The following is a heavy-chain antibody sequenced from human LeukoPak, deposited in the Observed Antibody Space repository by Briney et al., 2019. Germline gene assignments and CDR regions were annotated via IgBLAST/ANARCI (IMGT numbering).Heavy chain of an antibody. J-gene: IGHJ5*02. V-gene: IGHV4-34*01. CDR1: GGSFSGYY. D-gene: IGHD3-3*01. CDR3: ARSYYDFWSGYSNWFDP. Sequence: KPSETLSLTCAVYGGSFSGYYWSWIRQPPGKGLEWIGEINHSGSTNYNPSLKSRVTISVDTSKNQFSLKLSSVTAADTAVYYCARSYYDFWSGYSNWFDPWGQGTLVTVS. CDR2: INHSGST.